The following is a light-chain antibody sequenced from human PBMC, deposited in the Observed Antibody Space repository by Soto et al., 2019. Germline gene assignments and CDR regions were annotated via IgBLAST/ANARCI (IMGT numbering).Light chain of an antibody. Sequence: EIVLTQSPGTLSLSPGERATLSCRASQSVSSSYLAWYQQKPGQAPRLLIYGASSRATGIPDRFSGSGSGTDFPHTISRLEPEDFAVYYCQQYGSAPLFTFGPGTKVDIK. CDR3: QQYGSAPLFT. J-gene: IGKJ3*01. CDR2: GAS. V-gene: IGKV3-20*01. CDR1: QSVSSSY.